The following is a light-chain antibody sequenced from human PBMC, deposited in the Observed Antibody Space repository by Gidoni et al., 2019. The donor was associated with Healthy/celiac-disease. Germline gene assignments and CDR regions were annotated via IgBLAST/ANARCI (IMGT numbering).Light chain of an antibody. J-gene: IGLJ2*01. Sequence: QSALTQPASVSGSPGQSITISCTGTSSDVGSYNLVSWYQQPPGKAPKLMIYEDSKRPSGVSNRFSVSKSGNTASLTISGLQAEDEADYYCCSYATISTSQVVFGGGTKLTVL. V-gene: IGLV2-23*01. CDR2: EDS. CDR3: CSYATISTSQVV. CDR1: SSDVGSYNL.